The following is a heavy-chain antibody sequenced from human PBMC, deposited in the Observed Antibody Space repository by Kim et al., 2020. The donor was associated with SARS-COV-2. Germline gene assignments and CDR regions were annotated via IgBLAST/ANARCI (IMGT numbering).Heavy chain of an antibody. CDR2: INHSGST. Sequence: SETLSLTCAVYGGSFSGYYWSWIRQPPGKGLEWIGEINHSGSTNYNPSLKSRVTISVDTSKNQFSLKLSSVTAADTAVYYCARRASRRAALALRLGELSLSPPFDYWGQGTLVTVSS. J-gene: IGHJ4*02. D-gene: IGHD3-16*02. CDR1: GGSFSGYY. V-gene: IGHV4-34*01. CDR3: ARRASRRAALALRLGELSLSPPFDY.